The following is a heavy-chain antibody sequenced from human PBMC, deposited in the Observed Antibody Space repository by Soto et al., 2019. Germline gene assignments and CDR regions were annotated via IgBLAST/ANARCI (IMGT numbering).Heavy chain of an antibody. CDR3: ARAVGGPPYYYYYYGMDV. V-gene: IGHV4-30-4*01. J-gene: IGHJ6*02. CDR2: IYYSGST. Sequence: TSETLSLTCAVSGGSISSGDYYLSWIRQPPGKGLEWIGYIYYSGSTYYNPSLKSRVTISVDTSKNQFSLKLSSVTAADTAVYYCARAVGGPPYYYYYYGMDVWGQGTTVTVSS. CDR1: GGSISSGDYY. D-gene: IGHD2-15*01.